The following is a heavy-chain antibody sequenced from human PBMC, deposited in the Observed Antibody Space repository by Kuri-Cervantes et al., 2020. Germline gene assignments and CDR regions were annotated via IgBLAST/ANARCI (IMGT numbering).Heavy chain of an antibody. CDR3: AKSWMYILTGYYFDY. V-gene: IGHV3-33*06. CDR2: IWYDGSNK. J-gene: IGHJ4*02. Sequence: GGSLRLSCAASGFTFSSYGMHWVRQAPGKGLEWVAVIWYDGSNKYYADSVKGRFTISRDNSNNTLYLQMNSLRAEDTAVYYCAKSWMYILTGYYFDYWGQGTLVTVSS. D-gene: IGHD3-9*01. CDR1: GFTFSSYG.